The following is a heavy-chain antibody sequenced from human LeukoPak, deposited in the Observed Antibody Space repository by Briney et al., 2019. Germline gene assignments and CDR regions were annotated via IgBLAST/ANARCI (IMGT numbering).Heavy chain of an antibody. D-gene: IGHD3-10*01. J-gene: IGHJ3*02. CDR3: ASQRELLWFGELFGAFDI. Sequence: PSETPSLTCTVSGGSISSSSYYWGWIRQPPGKGLEWIGSIYYSGSTYYNPSLKSRVTISVNTSKNQFSLKLSSVTAADTAVYYCASQRELLWFGELFGAFDIWGQGTMVTVSS. V-gene: IGHV4-39*01. CDR1: GGSISSSSYY. CDR2: IYYSGST.